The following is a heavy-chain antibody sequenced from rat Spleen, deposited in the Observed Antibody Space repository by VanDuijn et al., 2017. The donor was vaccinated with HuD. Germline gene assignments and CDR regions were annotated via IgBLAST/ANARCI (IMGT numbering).Heavy chain of an antibody. J-gene: IGHJ2*01. CDR3: ARATLGITTYFDY. D-gene: IGHD1-9*01. CDR2: ISPSGGST. Sequence: EVQLVESGGGLVQPGRSLKLSCAVSGFTFSDYYMAWVRQAPTKGLEWVATISPSGGSTYYRDSVKGRFTASRDNAKSTLYLQMDSLRSEDTATYYCARATLGITTYFDYWGQGVMVTVSS. CDR1: GFTFSDYY. V-gene: IGHV5-25*01.